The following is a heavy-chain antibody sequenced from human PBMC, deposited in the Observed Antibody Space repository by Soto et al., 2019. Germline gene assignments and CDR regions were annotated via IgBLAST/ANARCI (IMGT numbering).Heavy chain of an antibody. CDR2: ISISGNTI. CDR1: GLTFSTYA. J-gene: IGHJ2*01. CDR3: AMQVVAATAWYFDF. D-gene: IGHD2-15*01. Sequence: EVQLAESGGGLVQPGGSLRLSCAASGLTFSTYAMNWVRQAPGKGLEWISYISISGNTIYYADSVRGRFTISRDNAKNSLYLQMNSLRAEDTAVYSCAMQVVAATAWYFDFWGRGTLVTVSS. V-gene: IGHV3-48*01.